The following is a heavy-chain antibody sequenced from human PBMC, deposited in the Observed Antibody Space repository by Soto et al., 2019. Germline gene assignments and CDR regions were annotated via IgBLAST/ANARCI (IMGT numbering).Heavy chain of an antibody. CDR3: ARVVPGAEAWFGP. D-gene: IGHD2-2*01. CDR2: ISLYSDGT. Sequence: QVQLVQSGGEVKRPGASVKVSCKTSGYTFSNYGITWVRQAPGQPLEWLGGISLYSDGTNYAQKFQGRVSMTTDTSTTTAYMELRSLRSDETAVYYGARVVPGAEAWFGPWGQGTLVTVSS. J-gene: IGHJ5*02. V-gene: IGHV1-18*01. CDR1: GYTFSNYG.